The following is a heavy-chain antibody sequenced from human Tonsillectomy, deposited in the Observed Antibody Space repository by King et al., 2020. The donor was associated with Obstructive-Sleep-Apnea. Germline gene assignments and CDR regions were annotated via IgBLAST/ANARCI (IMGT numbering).Heavy chain of an antibody. Sequence: VQLQQWGAGLLKPSETLSLTCAVYGGSFSGYYWSWIRQPPGKGLEWIGEINHSGSTNYNPSLKSRVTISVDTSKNQFSLKLSPVTAADTAVYYCARAPVGATTPFDYWGQGTLVTVSS. CDR2: INHSGST. CDR3: ARAPVGATTPFDY. J-gene: IGHJ4*02. D-gene: IGHD1-26*01. V-gene: IGHV4-34*01. CDR1: GGSFSGYY.